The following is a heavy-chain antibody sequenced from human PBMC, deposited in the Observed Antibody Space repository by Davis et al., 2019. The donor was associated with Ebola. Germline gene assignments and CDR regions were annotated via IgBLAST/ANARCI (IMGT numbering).Heavy chain of an antibody. CDR2: ISSSSSYI. Sequence: GESLKISCTDSVITFSSYAMTWVRQAPGKGLEWVSSISSSSSYIYYADSVKGRFTISRDNAKNSLFLQMNSLRAEDTAVYYCAAADIVVVVDGTSYPHAFDTWGQGTVVTVSS. CDR3: AAADIVVVVDGTSYPHAFDT. D-gene: IGHD2-15*01. V-gene: IGHV3-21*01. J-gene: IGHJ3*02. CDR1: VITFSSYA.